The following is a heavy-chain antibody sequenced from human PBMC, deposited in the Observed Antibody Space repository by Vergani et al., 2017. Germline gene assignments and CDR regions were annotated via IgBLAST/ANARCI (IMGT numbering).Heavy chain of an antibody. CDR2: IRYDGSRR. D-gene: IGHD3-10*01. CDR3: AKQYFVSGNYLFDY. Sequence: QVQLVEWGGGVVQPGGSLRLSCTASGFIFSSHGMHWVRQAPGKGLEWVAFIRYDGSRRDYGESVKGRFTISRDNSKNMLFLQMNNLRTEDTAIDYCAKQYFVSGNYLFDYWGQGTLVTVSS. V-gene: IGHV3-30*02. J-gene: IGHJ4*02. CDR1: GFIFSSHG.